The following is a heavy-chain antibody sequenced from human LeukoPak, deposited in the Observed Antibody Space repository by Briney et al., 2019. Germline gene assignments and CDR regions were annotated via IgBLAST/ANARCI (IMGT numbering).Heavy chain of an antibody. V-gene: IGHV4-4*07. CDR2: MYASGST. CDR3: ARGSSCGDYCSLDY. CDR1: GDSISSHY. D-gene: IGHD2-21*01. J-gene: IGHJ4*02. Sequence: SETLSLTCIVAGDSISSHYWSWIRQPAGKGLDWIGRMYASGSTNYNPSLKSRLTMSIDTSRHQFSLKLSSVTAADTAVYYCARGSSCGDYCSLDYWGQGTLVIVSS.